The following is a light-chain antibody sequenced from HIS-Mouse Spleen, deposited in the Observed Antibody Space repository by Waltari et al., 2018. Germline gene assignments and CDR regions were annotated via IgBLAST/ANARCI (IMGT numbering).Light chain of an antibody. J-gene: IGLJ2*01. CDR1: ALPTKY. CDR3: YSTDSSGNHRV. CDR2: EDS. Sequence: SYELTQPPSVSVSPGQTARITRSGDALPTKYAYWYQQKSDQAPVLVIYEDSKRPSGIPERFSGSSSGTMATLTISGAQVEDEADYYCYSTDSSGNHRVFGGGTKLTVL. V-gene: IGLV3-10*01.